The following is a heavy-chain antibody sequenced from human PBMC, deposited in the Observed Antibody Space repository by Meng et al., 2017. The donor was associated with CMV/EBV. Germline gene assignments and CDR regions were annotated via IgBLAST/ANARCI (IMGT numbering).Heavy chain of an antibody. J-gene: IGHJ6*02. D-gene: IGHD3-3*01. CDR2: INWNGGST. CDR3: AREYYDFWSGYSSMDV. Sequence: FTFDDYGMSWVRQAPGKGLEWVSGINWNGGSTGYADSVKGRFTISRDNAKNSLYLQMNSLRAEDTALYYCAREYYDFWSGYSSMDVWGQGTTVTVSS. V-gene: IGHV3-20*03. CDR1: FTFDDYG.